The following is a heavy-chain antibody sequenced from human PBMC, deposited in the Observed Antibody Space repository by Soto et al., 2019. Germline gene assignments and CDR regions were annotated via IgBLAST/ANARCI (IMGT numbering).Heavy chain of an antibody. CDR1: GFTFSSYA. CDR3: AKDSSSYYYDSSVYYFDY. CDR2: ISGSGGST. V-gene: IGHV3-23*01. J-gene: IGHJ4*02. D-gene: IGHD3-22*01. Sequence: GGSLRLSCAASGFTFSSYAMSWVRQAPGKGLEWVSAISGSGGSTYYADSVKGRFTISRDNSKNTLYLQMNSLRAEDTAVYYCAKDSSSYYYDSSVYYFDYWGQGTLVTVPS.